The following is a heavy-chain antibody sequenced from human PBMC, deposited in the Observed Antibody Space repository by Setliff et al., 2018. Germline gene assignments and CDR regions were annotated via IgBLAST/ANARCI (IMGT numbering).Heavy chain of an antibody. CDR3: AKELWPDTRYYYMDL. J-gene: IGHJ6*03. CDR2: TIPIFGTT. V-gene: IGHV1-69*05. D-gene: IGHD3-10*01. CDR1: GGTFSSYG. Sequence: SVKVSCKASGGTFSSYGISWVRQAPGQGLEWMGGTIPIFGTTDYAQKFQERVTIIKDESTSTAYMEVSSLRTEDTAVYYCAKELWPDTRYYYMDLWGKGTTVTVS.